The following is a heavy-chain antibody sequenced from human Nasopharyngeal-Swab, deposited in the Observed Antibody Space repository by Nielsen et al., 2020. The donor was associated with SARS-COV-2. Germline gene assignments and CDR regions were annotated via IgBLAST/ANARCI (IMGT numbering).Heavy chain of an antibody. Sequence: GGSLRLSCAASGFTLSSYAMHWVRQAPGKGLEWVAVISHDETNKDYADSVKGRFSVSGDNSKNTVYLQMSSLRSEDTAIYYCVRDSRKYCRNIDCYMGNWFDPWGQGTLVTVSS. J-gene: IGHJ5*02. CDR3: VRDSRKYCRNIDCYMGNWFDP. CDR1: GFTLSSYA. V-gene: IGHV3-30-3*01. CDR2: ISHDETNK. D-gene: IGHD2-21*02.